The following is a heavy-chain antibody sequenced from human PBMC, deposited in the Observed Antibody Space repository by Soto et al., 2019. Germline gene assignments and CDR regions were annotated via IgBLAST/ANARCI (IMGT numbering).Heavy chain of an antibody. CDR1: GGSISSYY. CDR3: ARGAVGFLPENPRLDY. J-gene: IGHJ4*02. Sequence: SETLSLTCTVSGGSISSYYWSWIRQPPGKGLEWIGYILYSGSTNYNPSLKSRVTISVDTSKNQFSLKLSSVTAADTAVYYCARGAVGFLPENPRLDYWGQGTLVTVSS. D-gene: IGHD3-10*01. V-gene: IGHV4-59*01. CDR2: ILYSGST.